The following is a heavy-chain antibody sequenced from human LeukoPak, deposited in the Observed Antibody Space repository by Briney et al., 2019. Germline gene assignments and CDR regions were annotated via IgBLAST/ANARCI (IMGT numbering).Heavy chain of an antibody. CDR2: IYYSGST. V-gene: IGHV4-59*12. J-gene: IGHJ3*02. CDR1: GGSISSYY. D-gene: IGHD3-22*01. Sequence: SETLSLTCTVSGGSISSYYWSWIRQPPGKGLEWIGYIYYSGSTNYNPSLKSRVTISVDTSKNQFSLKLSSVTAADTAVYYCARSKVDSSGYYPDDAFDIWGQGTMVTVSS. CDR3: ARSKVDSSGYYPDDAFDI.